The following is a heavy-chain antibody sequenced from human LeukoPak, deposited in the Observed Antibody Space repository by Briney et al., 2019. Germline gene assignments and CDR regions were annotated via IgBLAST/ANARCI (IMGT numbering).Heavy chain of an antibody. Sequence: PGGSLRLSCAASGFTFSSYSMNWVRQAPGKGLEWVSSISSSSSYIYYADSVKGRFTISRDNAKNSLYLQMNSLRAEDTAVYYCAREGPYSSSWYGGGFDYWGQGTLVTVSS. CDR1: GFTFSSYS. D-gene: IGHD6-13*01. CDR2: ISSSSSYI. CDR3: AREGPYSSSWYGGGFDY. J-gene: IGHJ4*02. V-gene: IGHV3-21*01.